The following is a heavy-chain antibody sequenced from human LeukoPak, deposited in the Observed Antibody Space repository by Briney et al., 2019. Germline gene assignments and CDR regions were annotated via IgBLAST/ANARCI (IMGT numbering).Heavy chain of an antibody. J-gene: IGHJ4*02. CDR2: INPNSGGT. D-gene: IGHD3-10*01. CDR3: ARALPNYYGLGSY. Sequence: GASVKVSCKASGYTFTGYYMHWVRQAPGQGLEWMGWINPNSGGTNYAQKFQGRVTMTRDTSISTAYMELSRLRSDDTAVYYCARALPNYYGLGSYWGQGTLVTVSS. CDR1: GYTFTGYY. V-gene: IGHV1-2*02.